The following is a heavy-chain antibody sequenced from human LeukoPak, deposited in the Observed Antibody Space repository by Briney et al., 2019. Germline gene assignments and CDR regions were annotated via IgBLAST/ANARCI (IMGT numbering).Heavy chain of an antibody. D-gene: IGHD7-27*01. V-gene: IGHV4-30-2*01. Sequence: SKTLSLTCAVSGGSISSGGYSWSWIRQPPGKGLEWIGYIYHSGSTYYNPSLKSRVTISVDRSKNQFSLKLSSVTAADTAVYYCARANWGFHFDYWGQGTLVTVSS. CDR2: IYHSGST. CDR1: GGSISSGGYS. J-gene: IGHJ4*02. CDR3: ARANWGFHFDY.